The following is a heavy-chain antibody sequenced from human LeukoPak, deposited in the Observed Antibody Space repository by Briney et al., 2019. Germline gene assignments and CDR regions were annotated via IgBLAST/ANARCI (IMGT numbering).Heavy chain of an antibody. V-gene: IGHV4-61*01. Sequence: PSETLSLTCTASGGSVSSGSYYWSWIRQPPGKGLEWIGYIYYSGSTNYNPSLKSRVTISVDTSKNQFSLKLSSVTAADTAVYYCARGVYDSSGYYPASTDYWGQGTLVTVSS. CDR2: IYYSGST. D-gene: IGHD3-22*01. CDR1: GGSVSSGSYY. J-gene: IGHJ4*02. CDR3: ARGVYDSSGYYPASTDY.